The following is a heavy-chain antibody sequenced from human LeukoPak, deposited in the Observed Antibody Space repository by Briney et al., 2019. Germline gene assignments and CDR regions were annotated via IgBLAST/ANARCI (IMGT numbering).Heavy chain of an antibody. CDR3: AREAYGGNPPDDAFDI. J-gene: IGHJ3*02. CDR2: IYPKSGGT. D-gene: IGHD4-23*01. CDR1: GYIITGYY. Sequence: GASVKVSCKASGYIITGYYLHWVRQAPGQGLEWMGRIYPKSGGTNYAQKFQGRVSMTKDTSISIAYVELSRLRSDDTAVYYCAREAYGGNPPDDAFDIWGQGTMVTVSS. V-gene: IGHV1-2*06.